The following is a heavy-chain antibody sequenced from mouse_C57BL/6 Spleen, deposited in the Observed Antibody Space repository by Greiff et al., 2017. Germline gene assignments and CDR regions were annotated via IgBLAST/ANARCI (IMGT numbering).Heavy chain of an antibody. CDR2: IRSKSSNYAT. Sequence: EVQGVESGGGLVQPKGSLKLSCAASGFTFNTYAMHWVRQAPGQGLEWVARIRSKSSNYATYYAASVKDRVTISRDDSQSMLYLQMNNLKAEDTAMYYCVRGYYVEAMDYWGQGTSVTVSS. CDR3: VRGYYVEAMDY. D-gene: IGHD2-3*01. J-gene: IGHJ4*01. CDR1: GFTFNTYA. V-gene: IGHV10-3*01.